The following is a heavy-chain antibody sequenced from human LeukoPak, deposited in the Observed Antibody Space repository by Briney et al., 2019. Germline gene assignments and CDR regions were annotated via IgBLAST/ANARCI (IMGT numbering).Heavy chain of an antibody. CDR3: VKRGKGTFDY. CDR2: IGARADTS. CDR1: GFTFSSYA. Sequence: GGSLRVSCAASGFTFSSYAMTWVRQAPGKGLEWVSAIGARADTSDYADAVKGRFIISRDNAKNTLYLQMNSLRAEDTAVYYCVKRGKGTFDYRGGGTLVTVSS. D-gene: IGHD3-16*01. V-gene: IGHV3-23*01. J-gene: IGHJ4*02.